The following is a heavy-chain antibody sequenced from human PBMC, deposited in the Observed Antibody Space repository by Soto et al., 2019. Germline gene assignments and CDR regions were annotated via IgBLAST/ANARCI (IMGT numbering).Heavy chain of an antibody. D-gene: IGHD3-16*01. CDR1: GFTFRNFV. V-gene: IGHV3-23*01. CDR3: AQDRGWGVVSPSHDY. J-gene: IGHJ4*02. CDR2: IRATGGET. Sequence: EVQLLESGGGTVLPGGSLRVSCAASGFTFRNFVMSWVRQAPGKGLEWVSAIRATGGETFYADSVKGRFTISRDNSKNTLFLQMNSLRDKDTALYFCAQDRGWGVVSPSHDYWGQGTLVTVS.